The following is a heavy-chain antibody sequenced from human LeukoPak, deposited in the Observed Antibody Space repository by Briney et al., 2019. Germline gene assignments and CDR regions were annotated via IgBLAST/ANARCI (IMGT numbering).Heavy chain of an antibody. CDR3: TSQYFDY. CDR2: IKSKTDGGTT. J-gene: IGHJ4*02. CDR1: AFTFSNAW. V-gene: IGHV3-15*01. Sequence: GGSLRLSCAASAFTFSNAWMNWVRQGPGKGLEWVGRIKSKTDGGTTDYAAPVEGRFTISRDDSRHTVYLQMTSRKTEGAAVYYCTSQYFDYWGQGTLVAVSS.